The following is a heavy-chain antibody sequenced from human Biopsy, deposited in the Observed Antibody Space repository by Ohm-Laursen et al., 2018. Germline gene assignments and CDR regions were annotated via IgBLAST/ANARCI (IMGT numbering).Heavy chain of an antibody. V-gene: IGHV3-7*01. CDR2: IKEDGSEK. Sequence: SLRLSCSASGFTFSSSWMTWARQAPGKGLEWVASIKEDGSEKFYVDSVKGRFTISRDNAQKSLYLQMNSLRVEDTAVHYCARGRSMDVWGQGTTVTVSS. CDR1: GFTFSSSW. J-gene: IGHJ6*02. CDR3: ARGRSMDV.